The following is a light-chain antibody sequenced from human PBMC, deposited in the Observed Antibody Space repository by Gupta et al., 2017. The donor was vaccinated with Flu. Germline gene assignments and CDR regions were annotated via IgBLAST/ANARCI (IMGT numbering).Light chain of an antibody. Sequence: SALTQPASVSASPGQSITISCTGTISDVGGYEYVSWYQHHPGKAPKLMIYEVNNRPSGVSNRFSGSKSGNTAALTISGLQAEDEADYYCSSYTSRNTYVFGTGTKVTVL. V-gene: IGLV2-14*01. J-gene: IGLJ1*01. CDR1: ISDVGGYEY. CDR3: SSYTSRNTYV. CDR2: EVN.